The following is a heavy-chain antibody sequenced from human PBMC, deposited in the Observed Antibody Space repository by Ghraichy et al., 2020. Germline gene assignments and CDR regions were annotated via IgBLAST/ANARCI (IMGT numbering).Heavy chain of an antibody. CDR3: ARPQNSGWHFDY. D-gene: IGHD6-19*01. CDR1: GFTLTSYE. CDR2: ISSTGSTI. V-gene: IGHV3-48*03. Sequence: GESLNISCVASGFTLTSYEMNWLRQAPGKGLEWVSYISSTGSTIYYADSVKGRFTISRDSAKNSLFLQMNNLRAEDTAVYYCARPQNSGWHFDYWGQGTLVTVSS. J-gene: IGHJ4*02.